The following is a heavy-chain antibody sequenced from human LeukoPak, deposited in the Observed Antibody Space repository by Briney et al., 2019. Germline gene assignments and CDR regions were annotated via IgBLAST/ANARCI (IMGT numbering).Heavy chain of an antibody. CDR2: INPNSGGT. V-gene: IGHV1-2*02. D-gene: IGHD6-6*01. CDR1: GYTFTAYY. CDR3: ARDESIAYENNWFDP. J-gene: IGHJ5*02. Sequence: ASVKVSCKASGYTFTAYYMHWVRQAPGQELEWMGWINPNSGGTNYAQKFQGRVTMTRDTSISTAYMELSRLRSDDTAVYYCARDESIAYENNWFDPWGQGTLVTVSA.